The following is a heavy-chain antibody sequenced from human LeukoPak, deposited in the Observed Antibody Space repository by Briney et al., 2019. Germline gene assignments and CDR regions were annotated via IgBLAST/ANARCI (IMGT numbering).Heavy chain of an antibody. CDR2: INPKSDGT. V-gene: IGHV1-2*02. CDR3: ARDPPGTTAFDL. J-gene: IGHJ3*01. Sequence: ASVKVSCKASGYIFTDYYLHWVRQAPGQGLEWMGWINPKSDGTKYAQNFRGRVTMTWDTSIGTAYMEVSSLTSDDTAMFYCARDPPGTTAFDLWGQGTMVTVST. D-gene: IGHD1-1*01. CDR1: GYIFTDYY.